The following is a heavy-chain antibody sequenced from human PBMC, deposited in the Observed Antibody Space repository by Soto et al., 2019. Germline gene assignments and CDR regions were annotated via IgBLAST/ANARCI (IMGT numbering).Heavy chain of an antibody. J-gene: IGHJ4*02. CDR3: ARQGIYGDYNLDY. V-gene: IGHV4-39*01. Sequence: SETLSLTCTVSGGSISSSSYYWGWIRQPPGKGLEWIGSIYYSGSTYYNQSLKSRVTISVDTSKNQFSLKLSSVTAADTAVYFCARQGIYGDYNLDYWGQGTLVTVSS. CDR2: IYYSGST. CDR1: GGSISSSSYY. D-gene: IGHD4-17*01.